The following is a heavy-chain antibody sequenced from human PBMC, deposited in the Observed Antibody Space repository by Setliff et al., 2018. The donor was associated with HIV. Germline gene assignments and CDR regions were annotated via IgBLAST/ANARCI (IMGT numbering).Heavy chain of an antibody. CDR2: ISVYNGNT. J-gene: IGHJ6*02. CDR3: ARASTALTYYGMDV. V-gene: IGHV1-18*01. Sequence: ASVKVSCKASGYRFSTFGISWVRQAPGQGLEWMGWISVYNGNTNYAQKLQGRVTMTTDTSTDTAYMELRSLRSDDTAVYYCARASTALTYYGMDVWGQGTTVTVSS. CDR1: GYRFSTFG.